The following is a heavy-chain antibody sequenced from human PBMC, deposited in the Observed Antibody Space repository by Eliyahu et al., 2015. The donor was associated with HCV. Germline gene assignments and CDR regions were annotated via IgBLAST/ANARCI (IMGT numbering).Heavy chain of an antibody. Sequence: VQLVESGGDSVKPGQSLRLSCSASGISFQDYGMSWFRRAPGKTLEWIGSIRIKSXAAEXXXGASVKSRFIISXDDSNNVAYLQXDDLKTEDTAIYYCASVKYDLFSQSVSWGWFFEVWGRGTEVSVSS. D-gene: IGHD3-16*01. J-gene: IGHJ2*01. V-gene: IGHV3-49*05. CDR2: IRIKSXAAEX. CDR3: ASVKYDLFSQSVSWGWFFEV. CDR1: GISFQDYG.